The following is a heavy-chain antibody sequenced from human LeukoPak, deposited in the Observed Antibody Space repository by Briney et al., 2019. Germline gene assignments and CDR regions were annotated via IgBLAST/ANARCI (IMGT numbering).Heavy chain of an antibody. CDR2: VSSTSRYL. CDR3: ARDRNAFQWLPQERYFDY. D-gene: IGHD6-19*01. CDR1: GFTFSTYT. J-gene: IGHJ4*02. Sequence: GGSLRLSCAASGFTFSTYTMNWVRQAPGKGLEWVSSVSSTSRYLYYADSLKGRFTISRDNAKNSLFLQMNSLRAEDTAVYYCARDRNAFQWLPQERYFDYWGQGTLVTVSS. V-gene: IGHV3-21*04.